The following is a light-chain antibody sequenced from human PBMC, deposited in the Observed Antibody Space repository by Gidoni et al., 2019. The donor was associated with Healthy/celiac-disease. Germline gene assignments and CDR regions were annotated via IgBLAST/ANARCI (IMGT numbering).Light chain of an antibody. V-gene: IGKV1-39*01. CDR3: QQSYSTPPT. CDR2: AAS. J-gene: IGKJ1*01. CDR1: QSISSY. Sequence: IQITQSPSSLSASLGDRVTITCRASQSISSYLNWYQQKPGKAPKLLIYAASSLQSGVPSRFSGSGSGTDFTLTISSLQPEDFATYYCQQSYSTPPTFGQXTKVEIK.